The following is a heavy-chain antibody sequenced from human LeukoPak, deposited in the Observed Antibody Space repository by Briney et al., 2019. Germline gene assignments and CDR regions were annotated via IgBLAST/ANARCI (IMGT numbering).Heavy chain of an antibody. V-gene: IGHV4-59*11. J-gene: IGHJ4*02. Sequence: SETLSLTCTVSGGSISNQYWSWIRQPPGKGLEWIGCIYYTGTTNYNPSLKSRVTISVDTSKNQFSLRLSSVTAADTAVYYCARVRWPQPDHWGQGTLVTVSS. CDR2: IYYTGTT. D-gene: IGHD5-24*01. CDR3: ARVRWPQPDH. CDR1: GGSISNQY.